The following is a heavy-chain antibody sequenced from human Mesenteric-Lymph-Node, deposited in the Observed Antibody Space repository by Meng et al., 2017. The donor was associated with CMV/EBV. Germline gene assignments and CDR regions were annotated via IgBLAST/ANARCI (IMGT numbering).Heavy chain of an antibody. CDR2: ISSSGSTI. D-gene: IGHD1-1*01. J-gene: IGHJ4*02. Sequence: AASGFTFSAYYMSWIRQAPGKGLEWVSYISSSGSTIYYADSVKGRFTISRDNAKNSLYLQINSLRVEDTAVYYCASSNNWLPFYFNSWGQGTLVTVSS. CDR3: ASSNNWLPFYFNS. CDR1: GFTFSAYY. V-gene: IGHV3-11*01.